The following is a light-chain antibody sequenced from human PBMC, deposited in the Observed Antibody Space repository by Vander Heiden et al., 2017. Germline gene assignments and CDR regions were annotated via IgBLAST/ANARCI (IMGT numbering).Light chain of an antibody. Sequence: DIQMTQSPSTLSSSVGDRVTITCRASRNIYYWLAWFQQKPGKAPKLLIFDASILQSGVPSRFSGSGSGTEFTLTVSSLQPDDFATYFCQQYNSYPLTFGGGTKVEIK. CDR2: DAS. J-gene: IGKJ4*01. CDR1: RNIYYW. V-gene: IGKV1-5*01. CDR3: QQYNSYPLT.